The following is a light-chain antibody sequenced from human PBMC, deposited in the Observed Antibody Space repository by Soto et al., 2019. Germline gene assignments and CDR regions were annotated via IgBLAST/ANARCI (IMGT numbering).Light chain of an antibody. CDR2: EDT. CDR1: SSDVGSYNL. Sequence: QSALTQPASVSGSPGQSSTIFCTGTSSDVGSYNLVSWYQQLPGTAPKLIIYEDTKRPSGVSGRFSGSKSGNTASLTISGLQPEDEADYYCSSYAGRSTFVFGGGTKLTVL. J-gene: IGLJ3*02. V-gene: IGLV2-23*02. CDR3: SSYAGRSTFV.